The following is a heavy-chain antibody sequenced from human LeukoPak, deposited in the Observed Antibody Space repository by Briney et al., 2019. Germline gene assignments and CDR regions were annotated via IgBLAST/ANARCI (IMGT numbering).Heavy chain of an antibody. CDR2: ISGYSGNT. J-gene: IGHJ5*02. D-gene: IGHD2-2*01. V-gene: IGHV1-18*01. CDR1: GYICSSYG. Sequence: GASVKVSCKASGYICSSYGISWVRQAPGQGLEWMGWISGYSGNTKYSQRLQGRVSMTTDTSTSTAYMELRSLRSDDTAVYYCARDSLDCSTTSCHSFDPWGQGTLVTVSS. CDR3: ARDSLDCSTTSCHSFDP.